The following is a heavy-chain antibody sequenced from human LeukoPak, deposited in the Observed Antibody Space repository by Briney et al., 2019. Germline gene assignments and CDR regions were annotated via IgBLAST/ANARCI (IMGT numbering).Heavy chain of an antibody. CDR2: IYYSGST. J-gene: IGHJ5*02. CDR1: GGSISSYY. CDR3: AREAVVAATNWFDP. V-gene: IGHV4-59*01. Sequence: PSETLSLTCTVSGGSISSYYWSWIRQLPGKGLEWIGYIYYSGSTNYNPSLKSRVTISVDTSKNQFSLKLSSVTAADTAVYYCAREAVVAATNWFDPWGQGTLVTVSS. D-gene: IGHD2-15*01.